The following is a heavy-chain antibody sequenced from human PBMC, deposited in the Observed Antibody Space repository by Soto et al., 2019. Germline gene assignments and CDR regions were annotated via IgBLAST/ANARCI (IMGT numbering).Heavy chain of an antibody. Sequence: QVQLQESGPGLVKPSETLSLTCTVSGGSISSYYGSWIRQPPGKGLEWIGYIYYSGSTNYNPSLKSRVTISVDTSKNQFSLKLSSVTAADTAVYYCARRYGPGFDYWGHGTLVTVSS. CDR2: IYYSGST. D-gene: IGHD4-17*01. CDR3: ARRYGPGFDY. V-gene: IGHV4-59*08. J-gene: IGHJ4*01. CDR1: GGSISSYY.